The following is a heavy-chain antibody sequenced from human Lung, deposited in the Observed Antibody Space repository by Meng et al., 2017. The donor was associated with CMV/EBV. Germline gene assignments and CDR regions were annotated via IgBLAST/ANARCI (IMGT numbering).Heavy chain of an antibody. Sequence: LXXTVSGASIDSDNYYWSWIRQPPGKGLEWIGYIYYSGSSFYNPSLKSRVTISLNMSKNQFSLYLSSVTAADTAVYYCARADYYNLMDVWGQGTTVTVSS. V-gene: IGHV4-30-4*08. CDR2: IYYSGSS. CDR1: GASIDSDNYY. J-gene: IGHJ6*02. CDR3: ARADYYNLMDV.